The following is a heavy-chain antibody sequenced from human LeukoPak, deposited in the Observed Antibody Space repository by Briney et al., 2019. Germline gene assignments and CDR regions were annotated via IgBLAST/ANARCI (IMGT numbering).Heavy chain of an antibody. Sequence: ASVKVSCKASGGTFSSYAISWVRQAPGQGLEWMGRIIPILGIANYAQKFRGRVTITADKSTSTAYMELSSLRSEDTAVYYCARAGYSYDFRANWFDPWGQGTLVTVSS. D-gene: IGHD5-18*01. CDR3: ARAGYSYDFRANWFDP. CDR2: IIPILGIA. CDR1: GGTFSSYA. J-gene: IGHJ5*02. V-gene: IGHV1-69*04.